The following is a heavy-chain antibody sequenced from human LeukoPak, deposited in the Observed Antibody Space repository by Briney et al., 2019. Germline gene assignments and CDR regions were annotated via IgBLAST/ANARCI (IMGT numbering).Heavy chain of an antibody. CDR1: GFTVSSNY. J-gene: IGHJ4*02. Sequence: GGSLRLSCAASGFTVSSNYMSWVRQAPGKGLECVANIKQDGIEKYYLDSVKGRFTISRDNSKNTLYLQMSSLRAEDTAVFYCATFGVIVRNNYLDYWGQGALVAVSS. V-gene: IGHV3-7*03. CDR3: ATFGVIVRNNYLDY. CDR2: IKQDGIEK. D-gene: IGHD3-3*01.